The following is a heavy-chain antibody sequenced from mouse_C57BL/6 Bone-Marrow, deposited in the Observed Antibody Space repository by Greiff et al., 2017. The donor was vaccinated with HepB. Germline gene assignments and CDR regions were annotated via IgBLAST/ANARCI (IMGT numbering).Heavy chain of an antibody. CDR2: IDPEDGDT. D-gene: IGHD1-1*01. J-gene: IGHJ1*03. CDR3: TTDGSSWNWYCDV. V-gene: IGHV14-1*01. CDR1: GFNIKDYY. Sequence: VQLQQSGAELVRPGASVKLSCTASGFNIKDYYMHWVKQRPEQGLEWIGRIDPEDGDTEYAPKFQGKATMTADTSSNTAYLQLSSLTSEDTAVYYCTTDGSSWNWYCDVWGTGTTVTVSS.